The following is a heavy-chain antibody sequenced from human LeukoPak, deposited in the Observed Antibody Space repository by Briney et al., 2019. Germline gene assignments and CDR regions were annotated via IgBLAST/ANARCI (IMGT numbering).Heavy chain of an antibody. J-gene: IGHJ3*02. CDR1: GYSFTSYW. CDR3: ATYYDSSGYLRPKGAFDI. V-gene: IGHV5-51*01. CDR2: IYPGDSDT. D-gene: IGHD3-22*01. Sequence: GESLKISCKGSGYSFTSYWIGWVRQMPGKGLEWMGIIYPGDSDTRYSPSFQGQVTISADKSISTAYLQWSSLKASDTAMYYCATYYDSSGYLRPKGAFDIWGQGTMVTVSS.